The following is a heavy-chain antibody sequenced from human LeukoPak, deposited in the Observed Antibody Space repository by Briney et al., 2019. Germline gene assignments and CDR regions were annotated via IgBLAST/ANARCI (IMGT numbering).Heavy chain of an antibody. CDR2: ISGTGSST. CDR1: GFIFSSYS. V-gene: IGHV3-23*01. J-gene: IGHJ5*02. D-gene: IGHD2-2*02. Sequence: GGSLRLSCAASGFIFSSYSMNWVRQAPGKGLEWVSTISGTGSSTYYADSAKGRFTISRDNSKDTLFLQLNSLTAADTAMYFCAKASVAIPQYCNSWGQGTLVTVSS. CDR3: AKASVAIPQYCNS.